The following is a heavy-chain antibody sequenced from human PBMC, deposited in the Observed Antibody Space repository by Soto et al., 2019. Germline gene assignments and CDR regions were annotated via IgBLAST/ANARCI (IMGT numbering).Heavy chain of an antibody. V-gene: IGHV3-33*01. D-gene: IGHD3-22*01. Sequence: QVQLVESGGGVVQPGRSLRLSCAASGFTFSSYGMHWVRQAPGKGLEWVAVIWYDGSKKYYADSVKGRFTISRDNSKNTLYLQMNSLRAEETAVYYCARGGYYYDSSGAIRFDYWGQGTLVTVSS. CDR1: GFTFSSYG. CDR2: IWYDGSKK. J-gene: IGHJ4*02. CDR3: ARGGYYYDSSGAIRFDY.